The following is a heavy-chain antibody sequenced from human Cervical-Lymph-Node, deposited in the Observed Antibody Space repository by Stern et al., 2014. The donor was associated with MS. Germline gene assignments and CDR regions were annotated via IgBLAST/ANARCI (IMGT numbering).Heavy chain of an antibody. CDR3: ARVDRLAPRPFDY. Sequence: VQLVESGPGLVKPSGTLSLTCAVSGDSITSSNWWSWVRQPPGKGLGWXGEILHSGSTNYNPSFRGRVTILGDKSKNQFSLQLSSVTAADTAVYYCARVDRLAPRPFDYWGQGTLVTVSS. CDR2: ILHSGST. J-gene: IGHJ4*02. V-gene: IGHV4-4*02. D-gene: IGHD3-16*02. CDR1: GDSITSSNW.